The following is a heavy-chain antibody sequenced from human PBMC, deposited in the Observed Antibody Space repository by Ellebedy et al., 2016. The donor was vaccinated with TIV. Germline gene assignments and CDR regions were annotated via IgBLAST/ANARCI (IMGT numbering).Heavy chain of an antibody. D-gene: IGHD4-17*01. J-gene: IGHJ4*02. CDR2: ISSSGTTI. V-gene: IGHV3-48*01. Sequence: GESLKISCAASGFSFNYYDMHWVRQAPGMGLEWLSYISSSGTTIFYADSVRGRFPISRDTAKSSLFLQMNSLRVEDTAVYYCAAYGDSGSHWGQGTLVTVSS. CDR3: AAYGDSGSH. CDR1: GFSFNYYD.